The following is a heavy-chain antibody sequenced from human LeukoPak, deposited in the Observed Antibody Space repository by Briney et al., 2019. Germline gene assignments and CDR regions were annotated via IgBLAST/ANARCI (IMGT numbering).Heavy chain of an antibody. D-gene: IGHD3-3*01. CDR3: ATSFWSGYPSNWFDP. CDR2: FDPEDGET. CDR1: GYTLTELS. Sequence: ASVKVSCKVSGYTLTELSMHWVRQAPGKGVEWMGGFDPEDGETIYAQKFQGRVTMTEDTSTDTAYMELSSLRSEDTAVYYCATSFWSGYPSNWFDPWGQGTLVTVSS. V-gene: IGHV1-24*01. J-gene: IGHJ5*02.